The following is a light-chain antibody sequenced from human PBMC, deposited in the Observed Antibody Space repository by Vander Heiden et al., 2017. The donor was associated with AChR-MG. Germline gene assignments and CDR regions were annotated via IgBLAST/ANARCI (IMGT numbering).Light chain of an antibody. CDR2: VDSDGSH. Sequence: VLTQSPPASASLGAPVKLTCTLSSAHSSYAIAWHQQQPETGPRYLMKVDSDGSHSKGDGIPDRFSGSSSGAERYLIISSLQSEDEADYYCQTWGTDIPYVFGTGTKVTVL. CDR1: SAHSSYA. V-gene: IGLV4-69*01. J-gene: IGLJ1*01. CDR3: QTWGTDIPYV.